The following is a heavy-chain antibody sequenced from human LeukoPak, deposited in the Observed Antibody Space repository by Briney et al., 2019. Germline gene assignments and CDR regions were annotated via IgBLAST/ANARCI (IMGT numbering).Heavy chain of an antibody. V-gene: IGHV3-30*18. Sequence: GRSLRLSCAASGFTFSSYGMHWVRQAPGKGLEWVAVISYDGSNKYYADSVKGRFTISRDNSKNTLYLQMNSLRAEDTAVYYCAKDPYRQQLVTKLWAIDYWGQGTLVTVSS. CDR2: ISYDGSNK. CDR1: GFTFSSYG. CDR3: AKDPYRQQLVTKLWAIDY. D-gene: IGHD6-13*01. J-gene: IGHJ4*02.